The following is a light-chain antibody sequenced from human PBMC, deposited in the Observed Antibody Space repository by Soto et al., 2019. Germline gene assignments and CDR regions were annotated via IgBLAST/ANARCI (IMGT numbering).Light chain of an antibody. CDR3: QQNGRSPT. V-gene: IGKV3-20*01. J-gene: IGKJ2*01. Sequence: EIVLSQSPDALSFSPGERVSLSCRASRPVVRQYIAWYHQKSGQAPRLLLHDAVTRATGIPDRFSGSGSGSGTDFTLFISRLEPEDCGVYHSQQNGRSPTFGPGTKVEIX. CDR2: DAV. CDR1: RPVVRQY.